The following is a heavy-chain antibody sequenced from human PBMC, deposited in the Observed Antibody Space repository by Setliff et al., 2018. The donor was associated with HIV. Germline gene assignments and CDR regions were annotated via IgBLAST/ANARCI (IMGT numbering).Heavy chain of an antibody. V-gene: IGHV4-39*01. CDR1: GGSASNSRYY. CDR3: ASRVYYYDSNNFLREEGFDP. CDR2: IYYNEKT. D-gene: IGHD3-22*01. Sequence: SETLSLTCTVSGGSASNSRYYWAWIRQPPGKGLEYIGSIYYNEKTYYSPSLKSRVTISIDTSKNQFSLNLTSVTAADSAVYYCASRVYYYDSNNFLREEGFDPWGQRTLVTVSS. J-gene: IGHJ5*02.